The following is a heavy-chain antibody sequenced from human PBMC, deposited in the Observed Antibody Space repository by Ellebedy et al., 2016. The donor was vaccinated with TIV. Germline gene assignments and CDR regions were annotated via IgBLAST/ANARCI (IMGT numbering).Heavy chain of an antibody. CDR3: ARGRSSYYDFWSGYSGFRWFDP. CDR1: GGSISSYS. CDR2: ISYTGNT. Sequence: MPSETLSLTCTVSGGSISSYSWSWIRQPPGKGLEWIGYISYTGNTNYNPSLKSRVTISVDTSKNQFSLKLSSVTAADTAVYYCARGRSSYYDFWSGYSGFRWFDPWGQGTLVTVSS. V-gene: IGHV4-59*12. D-gene: IGHD3-3*01. J-gene: IGHJ5*02.